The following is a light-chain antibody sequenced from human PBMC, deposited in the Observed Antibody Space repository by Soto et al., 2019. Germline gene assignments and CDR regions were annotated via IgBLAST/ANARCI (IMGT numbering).Light chain of an antibody. V-gene: IGLV2-11*01. Sequence: QSALTQPRSVSGSPGQSVTISCTGTNSDVGNYNYVSWYQQHPGKAPKLMIHDVSKRPSGVPDRFSGSKSDNTASLTISGLQAEDEADYYCCSYAGSYTWVFGGGTKLTVL. J-gene: IGLJ3*02. CDR1: NSDVGNYNY. CDR2: DVS. CDR3: CSYAGSYTWV.